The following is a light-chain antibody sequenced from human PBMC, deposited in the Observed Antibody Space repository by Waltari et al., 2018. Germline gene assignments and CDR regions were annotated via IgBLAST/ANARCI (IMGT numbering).Light chain of an antibody. CDR1: SRHVGFYTL. CDR2: EVI. V-gene: IGLV2-23*02. Sequence: QSALTQPASVSGSPGQSITISCTGTSRHVGFYTLVSWYQQHPGKAPELVVYEVISRPSGVSNRFSGSKSGNTASLTISGLQAEDEADYYCCSYAGRNIWVFGGGTKLTVL. CDR3: CSYAGRNIWV. J-gene: IGLJ3*02.